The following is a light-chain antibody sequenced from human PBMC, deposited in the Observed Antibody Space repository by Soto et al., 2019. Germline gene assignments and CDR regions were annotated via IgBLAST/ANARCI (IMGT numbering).Light chain of an antibody. J-gene: IGLJ2*01. Sequence: QSVLTQPPSVSGAPGQRVTISCTGSSSNIGAGYDVHWYQQLPGTAPKLLIYGNSNRTSGVPDRFSGSKSGTSASLAITGLRAEDEADDYCQSYDSSLSGVVFGGGTKLTVL. CDR2: GNS. V-gene: IGLV1-40*01. CDR1: SSNIGAGYD. CDR3: QSYDSSLSGVV.